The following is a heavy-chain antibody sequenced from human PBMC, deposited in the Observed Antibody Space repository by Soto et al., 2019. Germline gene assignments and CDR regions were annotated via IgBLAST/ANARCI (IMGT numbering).Heavy chain of an antibody. CDR2: IKEDGSER. J-gene: IGHJ5*02. V-gene: IGHV3-7*01. Sequence: GGSLRLSCAASGFTFSNYWMSWVRQAPGKGLEWVANIKEDGSERNYVDSVKGRFTISRDNAENSPYLQMNSLRAEDTAVYYCASARHIGPWGQGTLVTVSS. CDR3: ASARHIGP. D-gene: IGHD2-21*01. CDR1: GFTFSNYW.